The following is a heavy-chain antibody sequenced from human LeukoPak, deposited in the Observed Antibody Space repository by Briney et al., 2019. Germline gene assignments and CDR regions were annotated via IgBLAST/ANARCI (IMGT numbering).Heavy chain of an antibody. CDR1: GYTFTSYD. J-gene: IGHJ5*02. Sequence: ASVKVSCKASGYTFTSYDINWVRQATGQGLEWMGWMNPNSGNTGYAQKFQGRVTMTRSTSISTAYMELSSLRSEDTAVYYCARARTYGSGSYHSGWFDPWGQGTLVTVSS. CDR2: MNPNSGNT. CDR3: ARARTYGSGSYHSGWFDP. D-gene: IGHD3-10*01. V-gene: IGHV1-8*01.